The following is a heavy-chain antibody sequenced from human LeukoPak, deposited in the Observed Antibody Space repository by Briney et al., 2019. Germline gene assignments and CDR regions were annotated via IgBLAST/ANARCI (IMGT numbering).Heavy chain of an antibody. CDR1: GGSISSSNW. J-gene: IGHJ4*02. D-gene: IGHD6-13*01. CDR3: ARDRQQLVRGEYYFDY. CDR2: IYHSGST. V-gene: IGHV4-4*02. Sequence: SETLSLTCAVSGGSISSSNWWSWVRQPPGKGLEWIGEIYHSGSTNYNPSLKSRVTISVDKSKNQFSLKLSSVTAADTAVYYCARDRQQLVRGEYYFDYWGQGTLVTVSS.